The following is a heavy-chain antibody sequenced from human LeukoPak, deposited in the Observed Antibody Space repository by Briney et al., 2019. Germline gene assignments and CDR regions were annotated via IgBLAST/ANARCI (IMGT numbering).Heavy chain of an antibody. CDR2: IKSKTDGGTT. J-gene: IGHJ4*02. V-gene: IGHV3-15*01. CDR3: TTDVVGRTSTAPY. Sequence: GSLRLSCAASGFTFSNAWMSWVRQAPGKGLEWVGRIKSKTDGGTTDYAAPVKGRFTISRDDSKNTLYLQMNSLKTEDTAVYYCTTDVVGRTSTAPYWGQGTLVTVSS. CDR1: GFTFSNAW. D-gene: IGHD2-15*01.